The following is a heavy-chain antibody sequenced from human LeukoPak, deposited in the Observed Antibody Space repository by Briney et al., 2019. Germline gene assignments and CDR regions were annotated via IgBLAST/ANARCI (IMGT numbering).Heavy chain of an antibody. CDR2: IYTSGST. J-gene: IGHJ4*02. CDR1: GGSISSYY. D-gene: IGHD1-14*01. V-gene: IGHV4-4*07. Sequence: SETLSLTCTISGGSISSYYWSWIRQPAGKGLEWIGRIYTSGSTNYNPSLKSRATTSVDTSNNQFSLKLSSLTAADTAIYYCARASGPGYNPFDYWGQGTLVTVSS. CDR3: ARASGPGYNPFDY.